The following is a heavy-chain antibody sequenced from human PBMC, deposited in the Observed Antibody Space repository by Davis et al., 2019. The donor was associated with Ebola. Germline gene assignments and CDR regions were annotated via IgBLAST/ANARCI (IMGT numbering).Heavy chain of an antibody. CDR3: ARGLFRGIINFDY. J-gene: IGHJ4*02. D-gene: IGHD3-16*02. Sequence: SGFTFSDSTFHWVRQAPGKGLEWVTIISHDGNTKFYSDSVKGRFTISRDKSKNTLYLQMNRLRAEDTAVYFCARGLFRGIINFDYWGQGTLVTVSS. CDR1: GFTFSDST. CDR2: ISHDGNTK. V-gene: IGHV3-30*04.